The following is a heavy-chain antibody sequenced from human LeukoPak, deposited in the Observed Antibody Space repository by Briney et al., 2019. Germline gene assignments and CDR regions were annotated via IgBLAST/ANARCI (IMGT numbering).Heavy chain of an antibody. J-gene: IGHJ4*02. CDR3: ARGRGYGYGYNDVDY. CDR1: GYTLTGYY. D-gene: IGHD5-18*01. V-gene: IGHV1-2*02. CDR2: INPNSGGT. Sequence: ASVKVSCKASGYTLTGYYMHWVRQAPGQGLEWMGWINPNSGGTNYAQKFQGRVTMTRDTSISTAYMELSRLRSDDTAVYYCARGRGYGYGYNDVDYWGQGTLVTVSS.